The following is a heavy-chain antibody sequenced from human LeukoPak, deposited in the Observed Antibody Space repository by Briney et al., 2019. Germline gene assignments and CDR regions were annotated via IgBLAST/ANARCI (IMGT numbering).Heavy chain of an antibody. V-gene: IGHV3-30*02. Sequence: GGSLRLSCAASGFSFSDSGMHWVRQAPGKGLEWVAFIRYDGSKKYYADSVKGRFAISRDNSRNMLYLQMNSLRVEDTAVYYCANYYGSGSFRNWFDPWGQGTLVTVSS. CDR3: ANYYGSGSFRNWFDP. J-gene: IGHJ5*02. CDR1: GFSFSDSG. CDR2: IRYDGSKK. D-gene: IGHD3-10*01.